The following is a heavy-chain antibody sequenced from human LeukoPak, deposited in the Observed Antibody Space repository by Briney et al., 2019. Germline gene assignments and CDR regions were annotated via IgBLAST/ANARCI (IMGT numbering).Heavy chain of an antibody. CDR1: GGSISSSSYY. J-gene: IGHJ3*02. D-gene: IGHD6-19*01. CDR2: IYYSGST. V-gene: IGHV4-39*07. CDR3: ARDNYSSGWYANYHDAFDI. Sequence: SETLSLTCTVSGGSISSSSYYWGWIRQPPGKGLEWIGSIYYSGSTYYNPSLKSRVTISVDTSKNQFSLKLSSVTAADTAVYYCARDNYSSGWYANYHDAFDIRGQGTMVTVSS.